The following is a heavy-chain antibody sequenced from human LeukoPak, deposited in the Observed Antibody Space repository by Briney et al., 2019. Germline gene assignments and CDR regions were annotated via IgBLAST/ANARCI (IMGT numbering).Heavy chain of an antibody. J-gene: IGHJ4*02. CDR2: LSGGGADT. CDR1: GFTFSNYA. D-gene: IGHD6-6*01. V-gene: IGHV3-23*01. CDR3: TKRGSSSSAFLSDC. Sequence: GGSLRLSCAASGFTFSNYAVSWVRQAPGKGLEWVSTLSGGGADTYYADSVKGRFTISRDNSKNTLFLQMNSLRADDTAIYYCTKRGSSSSAFLSDCWGQGTLVTVSS.